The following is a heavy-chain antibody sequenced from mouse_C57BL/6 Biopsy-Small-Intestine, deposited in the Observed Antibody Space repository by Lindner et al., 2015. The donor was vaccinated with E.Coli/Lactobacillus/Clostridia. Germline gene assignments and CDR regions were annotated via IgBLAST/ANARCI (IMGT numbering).Heavy chain of an antibody. J-gene: IGHJ3*01. CDR1: GHPFTDYY. CDR2: FHPDSGGY. V-gene: IGHV1-34*01. Sequence: VQLQESGPELVNPGTSVKMSCQASGHPFTDYYIHWVKQSRGKSLEWIGYFHPDSGGYGYNQKFKGKATLTVDRSSSTAYMELRSLTSEDSAVYYCAREKSTEGFSYWGQGTLVTVS. CDR3: AREKSTEGFSY. D-gene: IGHD5-1*01.